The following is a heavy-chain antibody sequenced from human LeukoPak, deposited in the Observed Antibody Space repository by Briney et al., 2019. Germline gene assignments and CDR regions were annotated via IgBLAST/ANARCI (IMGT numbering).Heavy chain of an antibody. CDR2: ISYDGSNK. V-gene: IGHV3-30*18. D-gene: IGHD1-20*01. CDR1: GFTFSSYG. Sequence: GGSLRLSCAASGFTFSSYGMPWVRQAPGKGLEWVAVISYDGSNKYYADSVKGRFTISRDNSKNTLYLQMNSLRAEDTAVYYCAKDRNNAYNWNDDISYYFDYWGQGTLVTVSS. J-gene: IGHJ4*02. CDR3: AKDRNNAYNWNDDISYYFDY.